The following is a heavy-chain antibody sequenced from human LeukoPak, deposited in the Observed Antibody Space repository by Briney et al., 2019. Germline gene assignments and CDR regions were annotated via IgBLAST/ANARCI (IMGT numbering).Heavy chain of an antibody. V-gene: IGHV4-34*01. CDR2: INHSGST. Sequence: SETLSLTCAVSDGSFIDYYWTWIRQPPGKELEWIGEINHSGSTNYNPSLKSQVIMSLDTSKNHFSLRLSSVTAADTAVYYCARALIITSRSWYFDLWGRGTLVTVSS. J-gene: IGHJ2*01. CDR3: ARALIITSRSWYFDL. CDR1: DGSFIDYY. D-gene: IGHD3-10*01.